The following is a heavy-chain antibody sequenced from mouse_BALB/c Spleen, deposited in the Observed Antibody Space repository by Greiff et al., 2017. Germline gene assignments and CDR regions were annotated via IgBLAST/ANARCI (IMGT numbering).Heavy chain of an antibody. Sequence: EVHLVESGGGLVKPGGSLKLSCAASGVTFSCSALSWVRQSPEKRLEWVAEISSGGSYTYYPDTVTGRFTISRDNAKNTLYLEMSSLRSEDTAMYYCAREGNWYFDVWGAGTTVTVSS. CDR1: GVTFSCSA. CDR3: AREGNWYFDV. J-gene: IGHJ1*01. CDR2: ISSGGSYT. V-gene: IGHV5-9-4*01.